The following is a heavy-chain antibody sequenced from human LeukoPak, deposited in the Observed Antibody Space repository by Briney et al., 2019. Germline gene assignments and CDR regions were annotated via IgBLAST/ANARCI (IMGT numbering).Heavy chain of an antibody. D-gene: IGHD2-2*01. CDR1: GYTCTSYG. Sequence: GASVKVSCKASGYTCTSYGISWVRQAPGQGLEWMGWISAYNGNTNYAQKLQGRVTMTTDTSTCTAYMELGSLRSDDTAVYYCARESEGYCSSTSCYLDPWGQGTLVTVSS. CDR3: ARESEGYCSSTSCYLDP. CDR2: ISAYNGNT. J-gene: IGHJ5*02. V-gene: IGHV1-18*01.